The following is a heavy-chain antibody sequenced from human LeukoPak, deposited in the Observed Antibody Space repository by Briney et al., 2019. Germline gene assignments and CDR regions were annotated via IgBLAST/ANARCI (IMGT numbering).Heavy chain of an antibody. J-gene: IGHJ5*02. Sequence: SQTLSLTCTVSGGSISSSDYYWSWIRQPPGKGLEWIGYIYYSGSTYYNPSLKSRVTISVDTSKNQFSLKLSSVTAADTAVYYCARKLPLPEGWFDPWGQGTLVTVSS. CDR1: GGSISSSDYY. CDR2: IYYSGST. D-gene: IGHD1-7*01. CDR3: ARKLPLPEGWFDP. V-gene: IGHV4-30-4*01.